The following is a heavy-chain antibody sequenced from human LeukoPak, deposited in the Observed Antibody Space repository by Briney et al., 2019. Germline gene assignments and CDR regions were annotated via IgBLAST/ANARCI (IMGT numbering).Heavy chain of an antibody. Sequence: GASVKVSCKASGGTFSSYAISWVRQAPGQGLEWMGGIIPIFGTANYAQKFQGRVTITADESTSTAYMELSSLRSEDTAVYYCARHRSVLLWFGELLYGLVDYWGQGTLVTVSS. V-gene: IGHV1-69*13. CDR3: ARHRSVLLWFGELLYGLVDY. CDR1: GGTFSSYA. J-gene: IGHJ4*02. CDR2: IIPIFGTA. D-gene: IGHD3-10*01.